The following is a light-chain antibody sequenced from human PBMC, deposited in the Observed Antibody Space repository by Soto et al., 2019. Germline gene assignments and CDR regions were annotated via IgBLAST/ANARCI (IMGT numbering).Light chain of an antibody. CDR3: LQHNNYPLT. V-gene: IGKV1-17*01. CDR1: QSISSY. Sequence: IQMTQCPSSLSSSGVDRVTMTCRASQSISSYLNWYQQKPGKAPKLLIYAASSLQSGVPSRFSGSGSGTKFTLTISSLQPEDFATYYCLQHNNYPLTFGQGTR. CDR2: AAS. J-gene: IGKJ5*01.